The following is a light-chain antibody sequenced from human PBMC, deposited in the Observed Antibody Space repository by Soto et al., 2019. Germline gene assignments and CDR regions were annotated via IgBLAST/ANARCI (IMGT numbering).Light chain of an antibody. CDR3: SSSATVTTSHVV. Sequence: QSVLTQPASVSGSPGQSITISCTGTSSDVGNSDYVSWYQHHPGKAPKLMISGVTNRPSGVSNRFSGSKSGNTASLTISGLQAEDEADYYCSSSATVTTSHVVFGGGTKLTVL. J-gene: IGLJ2*01. CDR2: GVT. CDR1: SSDVGNSDY. V-gene: IGLV2-14*03.